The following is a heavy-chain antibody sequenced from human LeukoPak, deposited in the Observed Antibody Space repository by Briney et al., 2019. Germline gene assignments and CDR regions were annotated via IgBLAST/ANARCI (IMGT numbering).Heavy chain of an antibody. V-gene: IGHV4-59*08. CDR3: ARHAVSGWYFDY. Sequence: SETLSLTCTVSGGSISSYYWSWIRQPPGKEPEWIGYIYYIGTTNYNPSLKSRVTISVDTSKNQFSLKLSSVTAADTAFYYCARHAVSGWYFDYSGQGTLVTVSS. CDR2: IYYIGTT. D-gene: IGHD6-19*01. J-gene: IGHJ4*02. CDR1: GGSISSYY.